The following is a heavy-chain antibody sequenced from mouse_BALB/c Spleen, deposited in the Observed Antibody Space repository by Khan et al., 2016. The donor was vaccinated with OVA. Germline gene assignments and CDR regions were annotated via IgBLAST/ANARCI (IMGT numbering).Heavy chain of an antibody. CDR3: ARGYFSNYEVVY. CDR1: GYTFTSYW. V-gene: IGHV1S132*01. Sequence: QIQLVQSGAELVKPGASVKLSCKTSGYTFTSYWIQWVKQRPGQGLGWIGQIFPGTGTTSYNENFKGKATLTVDTSSSTAYVQLSSLTSEDSAVYFCARGYFSNYEVVYWGQGTLVTVSP. J-gene: IGHJ3*01. D-gene: IGHD2-5*01. CDR2: IFPGTGTT.